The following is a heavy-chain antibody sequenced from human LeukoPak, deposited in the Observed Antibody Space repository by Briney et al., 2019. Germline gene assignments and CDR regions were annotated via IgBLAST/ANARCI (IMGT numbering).Heavy chain of an antibody. CDR2: INPSGGST. J-gene: IGHJ6*03. D-gene: IGHD5-18*01. Sequence: ASVKVSCKASGYTFTSYYMHWVRQAPGQGLEWMGIINPSGGSTTYAQKFQGRVTTTRDTSISTAYMELSRLRSDDTAVYYCARDRYSYNYYYYMDVWGKGTTVTISS. V-gene: IGHV1-46*01. CDR1: GYTFTSYY. CDR3: ARDRYSYNYYYYMDV.